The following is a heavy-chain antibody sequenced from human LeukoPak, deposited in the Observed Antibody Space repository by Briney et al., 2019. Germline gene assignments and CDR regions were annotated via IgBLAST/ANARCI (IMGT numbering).Heavy chain of an antibody. CDR2: IYYSGDT. CDR3: ARARSGSTLDY. Sequence: SETLSLTCTVSGASISSGGYYWSWIRQHPGKGLEWIGYIYYSGDTYYNPSLKSRVFISVDTSENQFSLKLSSVTAADTAVYYCARARSGSTLDYWGRGTLVTVSS. D-gene: IGHD3-3*01. J-gene: IGHJ4*02. CDR1: GASISSGGYY. V-gene: IGHV4-31*03.